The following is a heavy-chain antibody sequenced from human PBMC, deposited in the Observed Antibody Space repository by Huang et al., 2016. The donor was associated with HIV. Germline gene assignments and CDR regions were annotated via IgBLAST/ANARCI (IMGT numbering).Heavy chain of an antibody. J-gene: IGHJ3*01. D-gene: IGHD3-16*01. CDR3: AKRGGAWGSPYAFDL. Sequence: QVQLVQSGAEVRKPGSSVKVSCRASGGSFNNLGINWVRQAPGQGLEWMGGIIPRFGTRNDAQRFKERVTITADETTGVVHLEVTSLRSDDTAVYFCAKRGGAWGSPYAFDLWGPGTMVTVSS. CDR2: IIPRFGTR. CDR1: GGSFNNLG. V-gene: IGHV1-69*13.